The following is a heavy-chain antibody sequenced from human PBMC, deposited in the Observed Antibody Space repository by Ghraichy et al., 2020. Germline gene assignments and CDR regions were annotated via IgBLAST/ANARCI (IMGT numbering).Heavy chain of an antibody. CDR3: ARGRAYGDRRGNWYFDL. CDR1: GSAERTTE. D-gene: IGHD4-17*01. V-gene: IGHV3-53*01. Sequence: GGSLRLSSPYNGSAERTTELRSLLRASYTGLCLVTVIYIGGSTYYADSVKGRFTISRDNSKNTLYLQMNSLRADDTAVYYCARGRAYGDRRGNWYFDLWG. J-gene: IGHJ2*01. CDR2: IYIGGST.